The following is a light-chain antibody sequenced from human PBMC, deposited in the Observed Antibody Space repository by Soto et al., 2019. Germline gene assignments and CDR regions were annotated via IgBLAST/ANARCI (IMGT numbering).Light chain of an antibody. CDR1: SSNIGSNP. Sequence: QSVLTQPPSASGTPGQRVTISCSGSSSNIGSNPVNWYQQVPGTAPKLLLYSNDQRPSGVPDRFSGSKSGTSASLAISGLQSEDEADYYCAACDDSLYGPVFGGGTKLTVL. J-gene: IGLJ2*01. V-gene: IGLV1-44*01. CDR2: SND. CDR3: AACDDSLYGPV.